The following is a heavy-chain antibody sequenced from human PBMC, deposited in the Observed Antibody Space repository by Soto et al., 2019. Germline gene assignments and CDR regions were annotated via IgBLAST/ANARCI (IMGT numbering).Heavy chain of an antibody. V-gene: IGHV3-64*01. Sequence: GGSLRLSCAASGFTFSSYAMHWVRQAPGKGLEYVSAISSNGGSTYYANSVKGRFTISSDNSKNTLYLQMGSLRAEDMAVYYCAREGHGDYEFCFDYWGQGTLVTVSS. CDR3: AREGHGDYEFCFDY. J-gene: IGHJ4*02. CDR2: ISSNGGST. D-gene: IGHD4-17*01. CDR1: GFTFSSYA.